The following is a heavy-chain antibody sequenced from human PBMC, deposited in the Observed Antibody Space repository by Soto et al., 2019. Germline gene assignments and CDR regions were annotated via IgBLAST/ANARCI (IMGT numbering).Heavy chain of an antibody. J-gene: IGHJ3*02. Sequence: QVQLVQSGAEVKKPGSSVKVSCKASGGTFSSYAISWVRQAPGQGLEWMGGIIPIFGTANYEQKLQGRVTITEDEATIAEYKELSSLRSEDTAVYYCARNEGGNVYAFDIWGQGTMVTVSS. D-gene: IGHD2-15*01. V-gene: IGHV1-69*01. CDR3: ARNEGGNVYAFDI. CDR1: GGTFSSYA. CDR2: IIPIFGTA.